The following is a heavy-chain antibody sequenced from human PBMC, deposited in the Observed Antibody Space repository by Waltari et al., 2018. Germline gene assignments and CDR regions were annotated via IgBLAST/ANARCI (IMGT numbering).Heavy chain of an antibody. Sequence: EVQLVESGGGLVQPGGSLRLSCAASGFTFSTYWLHWVRQAPGKGLVWVSRIDSDGSPTNYADSVKGRFTISRDNAKNTLYLQMNNLGAEDTAVYYCARAGSYRFDYWGQGTLVTVSS. CDR3: ARAGSYRFDY. D-gene: IGHD3-16*02. CDR2: IDSDGSPT. J-gene: IGHJ4*02. CDR1: GFTFSTYW. V-gene: IGHV3-74*01.